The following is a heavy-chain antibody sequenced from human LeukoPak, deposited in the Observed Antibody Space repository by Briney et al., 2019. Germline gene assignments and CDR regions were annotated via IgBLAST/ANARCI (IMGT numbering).Heavy chain of an antibody. V-gene: IGHV4-59*12. CDR3: ARDSRFDSSGYRHVFWFFDL. D-gene: IGHD3-22*01. Sequence: KPSETLSLTCTVSDGSITNYDWSWVRQPPGKGLEFIGHVHYSGTADYNPSLKSRVTISIDTSKKHFFLKLTSVIAADTAVYYCARDSRFDSSGYRHVFWFFDLWGRGTLVTVSS. J-gene: IGHJ2*01. CDR2: VHYSGTA. CDR1: DGSITNYD.